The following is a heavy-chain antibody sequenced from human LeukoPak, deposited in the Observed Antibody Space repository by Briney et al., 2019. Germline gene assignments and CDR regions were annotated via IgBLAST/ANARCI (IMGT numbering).Heavy chain of an antibody. J-gene: IGHJ4*02. CDR2: IDWDDDK. D-gene: IGHD3-10*01. CDR1: GFSLSTSGMC. Sequence: SGPALVKPTQTLTLTCTFSGFSLSTSGMCVSWIRQPPGKALEWLARIDWDDDKYYSTSLKTRLTIPKDTSKNQVVLTMTNMDPVDTAAYYCARTQYYYGSGSYFTLDYWGQGTLVTVSS. CDR3: ARTQYYYGSGSYFTLDY. V-gene: IGHV2-70*11.